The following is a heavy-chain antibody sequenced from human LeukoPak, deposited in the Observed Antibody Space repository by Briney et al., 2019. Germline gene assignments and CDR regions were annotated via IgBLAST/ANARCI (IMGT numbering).Heavy chain of an antibody. Sequence: PGGSLRLSCAASGFTFSSSNMNWVRQAPGKGLEGGSSITTSGSYIYYAYSVKGRFTISRDNAKNSLYLQMNSLRDEDTAVYYCARGGRLFDYWGQGTVVTVSS. V-gene: IGHV3-21*01. J-gene: IGHJ4*02. CDR1: GFTFSSSN. CDR3: ARGGRLFDY. CDR2: ITTSGSYI.